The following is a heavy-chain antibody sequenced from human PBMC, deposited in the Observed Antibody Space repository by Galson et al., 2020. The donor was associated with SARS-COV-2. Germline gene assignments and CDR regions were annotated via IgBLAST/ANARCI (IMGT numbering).Heavy chain of an antibody. CDR1: GGSISSRNYY. V-gene: IGHV4-39*01. D-gene: IGHD3-9*01. J-gene: IGHJ4*02. Sequence: SETLSLTCTVSGGSISSRNYYWGWVRQPPGEGLEWIGSIYYTESNYYNPSLTSRVTMSVDTSRNQFSLKLSSVTAADTAVYYCARQILTGYYSFYYFDVWGQGTLVTVSS. CDR3: ARQILTGYYSFYYFDV. CDR2: IYYTESN.